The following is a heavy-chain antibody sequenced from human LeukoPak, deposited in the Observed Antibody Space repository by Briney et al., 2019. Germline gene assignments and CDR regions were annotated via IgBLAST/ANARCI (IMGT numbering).Heavy chain of an antibody. V-gene: IGHV4-34*01. J-gene: IGHJ5*02. Sequence: PSETLSLTCAVYGGSFSGYYWSWIRQPPGKGLEWIGEINHSGSTNYNPSLKSRVTISVDTSKNQFSLKLSSVTAADTAVYYCARGPWFDPWGQGTPVTVSS. CDR1: GGSFSGYY. CDR3: ARGPWFDP. CDR2: INHSGST.